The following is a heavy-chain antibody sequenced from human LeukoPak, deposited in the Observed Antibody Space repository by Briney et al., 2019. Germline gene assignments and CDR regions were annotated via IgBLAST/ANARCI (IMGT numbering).Heavy chain of an antibody. V-gene: IGHV3-15*01. J-gene: IGHJ4*02. CDR3: TLIQGWGAGSYFLDY. Sequence: GGSLRLSCAASGFSIENDWMSWVRQAPGKGLEWVGRVKSYNAGGTTHYAAPVKGRFIISRDGSKNMLYLQMDSLKTEDTAVYYCTLIQGWGAGSYFLDYWGQGALVTVSS. CDR1: GFSIENDW. CDR2: VKSYNAGGTT. D-gene: IGHD3-10*01.